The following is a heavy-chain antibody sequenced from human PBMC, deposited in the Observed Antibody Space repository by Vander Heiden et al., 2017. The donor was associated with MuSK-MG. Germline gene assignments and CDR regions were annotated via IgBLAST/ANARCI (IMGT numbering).Heavy chain of an antibody. J-gene: IGHJ1*01. CDR2: ISYDRNSK. Sequence: QVQLVESGGGVVQPGRSLRLSCAASGFTFSSYGMHWVRQAPGKGLEWVAFISYDRNSKNYADSVRGRFTISRDNSKNTLFLQMNSLRPEDTAVYYCARDPYTYGSFEYFQHWGQGTLVTVSS. D-gene: IGHD5-18*01. CDR3: ARDPYTYGSFEYFQH. V-gene: IGHV3-33*01. CDR1: GFTFSSYG.